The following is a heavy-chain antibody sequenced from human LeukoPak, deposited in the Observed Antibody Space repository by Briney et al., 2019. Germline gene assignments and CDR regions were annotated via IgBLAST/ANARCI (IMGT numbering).Heavy chain of an antibody. V-gene: IGHV1-46*01. Sequence: GASVKVSCKASGYAFTRHYMHWVRQAPGQGLEWMGLINPSGSSTIYAQKFQGRVTMTRDTSISTAYMELSRLRSDDTAVYYCARDKGGSYGRAFDIWGQGTMVTVSS. CDR1: GYAFTRHY. D-gene: IGHD1-26*01. CDR3: ARDKGGSYGRAFDI. CDR2: INPSGSST. J-gene: IGHJ3*02.